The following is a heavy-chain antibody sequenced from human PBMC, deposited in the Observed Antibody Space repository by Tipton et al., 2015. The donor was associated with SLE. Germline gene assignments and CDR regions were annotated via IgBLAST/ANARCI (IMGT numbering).Heavy chain of an antibody. V-gene: IGHV4-39*07. D-gene: IGHD4-17*01. CDR1: GGSISSRSYD. Sequence: TPSLTCTVSGGSISSRSYDWGWIRQPPGKGLEWIGSIYYSGSTYYNPSLKSRVTISVDTSKNQFSLKLSSVTAADTAVYYCARKPRYGDLVNAFDIWGQGTMVTVSS. CDR3: ARKPRYGDLVNAFDI. J-gene: IGHJ3*02. CDR2: IYYSGST.